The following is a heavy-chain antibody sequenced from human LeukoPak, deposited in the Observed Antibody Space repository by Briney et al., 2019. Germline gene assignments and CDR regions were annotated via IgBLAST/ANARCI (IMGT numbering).Heavy chain of an antibody. Sequence: GRSLRLSCAASGFTFSSYGMHWVRQAPGKGPEWVAVISYDGSNKYYADSVKGRFTISRDNSKNTLYLQMNSLRAEDTAVYYCAKDASPTVTTAYWYFDLWGRGTLVTVSS. J-gene: IGHJ2*01. V-gene: IGHV3-30*18. CDR2: ISYDGSNK. D-gene: IGHD4-17*01. CDR3: AKDASPTVTTAYWYFDL. CDR1: GFTFSSYG.